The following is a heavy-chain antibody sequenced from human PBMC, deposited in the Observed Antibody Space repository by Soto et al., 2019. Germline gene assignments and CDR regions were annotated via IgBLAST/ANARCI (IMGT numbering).Heavy chain of an antibody. CDR1: GFTFSSYA. CDR3: ARDFLPLVFLSGMDV. Sequence: GGSLRLSCAASGFTFSSYAMHWVRQAPGKGLEWVAVISYDGSNKYYADSVKGRFTISRDNSKNTLYLQMNSLRAEDTAVYCCARDFLPLVFLSGMDVWGQGTRVTVSS. CDR2: ISYDGSNK. V-gene: IGHV3-30-3*01. J-gene: IGHJ6*02.